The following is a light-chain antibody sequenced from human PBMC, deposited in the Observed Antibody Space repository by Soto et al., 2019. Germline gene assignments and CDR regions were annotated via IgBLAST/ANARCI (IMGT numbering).Light chain of an antibody. CDR2: KAS. V-gene: IGKV1-5*03. J-gene: IGKJ1*01. CDR1: QNINTW. Sequence: DIQMTQSPSTVSSSVGDRLTITCRASQNINTWLAWYQQKPGKAPKLLILKASSLESGVPSRFRGSGSGTEFTLTISSLQPDDLETYYCQQYNNYFWAFGQGTKVDIK. CDR3: QQYNNYFWA.